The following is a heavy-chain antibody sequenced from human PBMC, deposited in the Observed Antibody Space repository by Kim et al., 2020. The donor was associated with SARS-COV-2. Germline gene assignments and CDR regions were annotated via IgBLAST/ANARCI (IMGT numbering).Heavy chain of an antibody. V-gene: IGHV1-2*02. J-gene: IGHJ4*02. CDR2: T. CDR3: ARDRYSSRLGY. Sequence: TNSAQKFQGRVTMTRDTSISTAYMELSRLRSDDTAVYYCARDRYSSRLGYWGQGTLVTVSS. D-gene: IGHD6-13*01.